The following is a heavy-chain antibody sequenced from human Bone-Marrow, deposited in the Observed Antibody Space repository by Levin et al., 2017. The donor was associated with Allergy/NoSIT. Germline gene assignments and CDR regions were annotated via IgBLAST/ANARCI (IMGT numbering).Heavy chain of an antibody. CDR1: GYTFTDYY. V-gene: IGHV1-2*02. D-gene: IGHD1-26*01. Sequence: ASVKVSCKATGYTFTDYYIHWIRQAPGQGLEWMGRINPDGGGTKFSQNFEGRVTLTRDTSIRTVNMALSSLRSDDTDVYFCSRDLVGVDAFDFWGQGTMVIVSS. J-gene: IGHJ3*01. CDR3: SRDLVGVDAFDF. CDR2: INPDGGGT.